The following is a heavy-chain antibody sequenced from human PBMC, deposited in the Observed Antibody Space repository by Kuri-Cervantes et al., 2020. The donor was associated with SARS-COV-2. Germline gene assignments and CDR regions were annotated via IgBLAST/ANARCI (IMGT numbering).Heavy chain of an antibody. D-gene: IGHD3-10*01. Sequence: GESLKISCAASGFTFSSYAMHWVRQAPGKGLEWVAVISYDGSNKYYADSVKGRFTISRDNSKNSLYLQMNSLRAEDTAVYYCARDYGYYGSGSYGVGYWGQGTLVTVSS. CDR1: GFTFSSYA. J-gene: IGHJ4*02. V-gene: IGHV3-30-3*01. CDR2: ISYDGSNK. CDR3: ARDYGYYGSGSYGVGY.